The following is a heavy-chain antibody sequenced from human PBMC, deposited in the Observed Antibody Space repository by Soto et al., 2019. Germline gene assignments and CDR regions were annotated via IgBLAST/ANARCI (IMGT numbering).Heavy chain of an antibody. CDR1: GYTFTGYY. V-gene: IGHV1-2*04. J-gene: IGHJ6*03. D-gene: IGHD3-10*01. CDR3: AGGSIGFGESLSEYYYYVDV. CDR2: INPNSGGT. Sequence: ASVKVSCKASGYTFTGYYMHWVRQAPGKGLEWMGWINPNSGGTNYAQKFQGWVTMTGDTSISTAYMELGRLRSDDTAVDYCAGGSIGFGESLSEYYYYVDVWGKGTTVTVSS.